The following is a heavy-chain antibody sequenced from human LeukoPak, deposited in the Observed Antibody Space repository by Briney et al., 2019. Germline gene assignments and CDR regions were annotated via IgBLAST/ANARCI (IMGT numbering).Heavy chain of an antibody. CDR1: GFTFSSYS. D-gene: IGHD3-10*01. Sequence: PGGSLRLSCAASGFTFSSYSMDWVRQAPGKGLEWVSSISSSSSYIYSADSVRGRFTFSRDNFKSTVYLQMNSLRVEDSAVYYCARESGATKIGQLLNYWGQGTLVSVSS. CDR3: ARESGATKIGQLLNY. J-gene: IGHJ4*02. V-gene: IGHV3-21*06. CDR2: ISSSSSYI.